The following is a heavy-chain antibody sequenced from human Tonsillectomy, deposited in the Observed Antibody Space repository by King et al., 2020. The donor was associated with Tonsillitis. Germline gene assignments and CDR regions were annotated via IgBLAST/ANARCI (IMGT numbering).Heavy chain of an antibody. CDR1: GYTFPSYG. J-gene: IGHJ4*02. Sequence: QLVQSGGEVKKPGASVKVSCEASGYTFPSYGITWVRQAPGQGLEWMGWINVYNGNTNYAQQLQGRVTMTTDTSTNTAYVELTSLRSDDTAVYYCARERGGYSYGDYWGQGTLVTVSS. V-gene: IGHV1-18*04. CDR3: ARERGGYSYGDY. CDR2: INVYNGNT. D-gene: IGHD5-18*01.